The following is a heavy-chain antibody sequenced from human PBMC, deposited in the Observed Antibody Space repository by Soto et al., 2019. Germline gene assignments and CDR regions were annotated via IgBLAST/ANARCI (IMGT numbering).Heavy chain of an antibody. CDR1: GGSISSYY. Sequence: PSETLSLTCTVSGGSISSYYWSWIRQPQGKGLEWIGYIYYSGSTNYNPSLKSRVTISVDTSKNQFSLKLSSVTAADTAVYYCARHAHRDFDYWGQGTLVTVSS. CDR3: ARHAHRDFDY. J-gene: IGHJ4*02. V-gene: IGHV4-59*08. CDR2: IYYSGST.